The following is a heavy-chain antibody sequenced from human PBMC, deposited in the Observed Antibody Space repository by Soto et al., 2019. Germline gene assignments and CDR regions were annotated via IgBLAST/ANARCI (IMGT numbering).Heavy chain of an antibody. CDR2: IWYDGNNK. CDR3: ARDSEPGYSMNCICGLQS. Sequence: GGSLRLSCAASGFSLSTYGMNWVRQAPGKGLEWVAVIWYDGNNKYYAESVRGRFTISRDVAKNTLYLQMNSLGVEDTAVYYCARDSEPGYSMNCICGLQSWGLTPLVT. J-gene: IGHJ5*02. CDR1: GFSLSTYG. V-gene: IGHV3-33*01. D-gene: IGHD6-13*01.